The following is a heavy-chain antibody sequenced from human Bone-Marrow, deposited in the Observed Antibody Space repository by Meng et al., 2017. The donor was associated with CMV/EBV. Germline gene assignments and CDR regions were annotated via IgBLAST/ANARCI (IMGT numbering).Heavy chain of an antibody. CDR1: GVSISTHY. CDR3: AERGGGY. CDR2: IHYTGRA. Sequence: VQLQQSGPGLVKTSETLSLTCRVSGVSISTHYWSWIRQTPGKGLEWIASIHYTGRADYSPSLKSRVTVSVDTSDSQLSLKLSSVTTADTAMYYCAERGGGYWGQGILVTVSS. V-gene: IGHV4-59*11. D-gene: IGHD1-1*01. J-gene: IGHJ4*02.